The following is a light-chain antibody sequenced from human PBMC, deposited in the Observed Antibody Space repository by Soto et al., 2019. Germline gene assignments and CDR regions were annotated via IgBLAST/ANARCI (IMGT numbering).Light chain of an antibody. CDR2: DDN. CDR3: GSWDSSLSAYV. CDR1: SSNIGGNS. J-gene: IGLJ1*01. Sequence: QSMLTRPPWVSAAPGQKVTISCSGSSSNIGGNSVSWYQQLPGTAPKLLIYDDNKRPSGIPDRFSGSKSGTSATLGITGFQTGDEADYYCGSWDSSLSAYVFGTGTKVTVL. V-gene: IGLV1-51*01.